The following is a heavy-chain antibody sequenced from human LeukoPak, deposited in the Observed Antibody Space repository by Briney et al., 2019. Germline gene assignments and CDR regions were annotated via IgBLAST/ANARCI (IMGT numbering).Heavy chain of an antibody. CDR3: ARDRRSWPFEY. D-gene: IGHD6-13*01. Sequence: GGSLRLSCEASGLIFSSNAMHWVRQAPGKGLEWVAGISYDGSKRFYADSVRGRFTISRDNSKNTLYVQMNSLRPEDTAVYYCARDRRSWPFEYWGQGTLVTVSS. CDR1: GLIFSSNA. V-gene: IGHV3-30*04. CDR2: ISYDGSKR. J-gene: IGHJ4*02.